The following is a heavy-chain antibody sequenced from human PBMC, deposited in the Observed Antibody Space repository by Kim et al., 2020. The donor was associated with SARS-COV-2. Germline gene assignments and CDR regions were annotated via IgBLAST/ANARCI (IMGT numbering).Heavy chain of an antibody. J-gene: IGHJ3*02. Sequence: ASVKVSCKASGYTFTSYGISWVRQAPGQGLEWMGWISAYNGNTNYAQKLQGRVTMTTDTSTSTAYMELRSLRSDDTAVYYCAREGHEDYYDSSGYSDDAFDIWGQGTMVTVSS. V-gene: IGHV1-18*04. D-gene: IGHD3-22*01. CDR1: GYTFTSYG. CDR3: AREGHEDYYDSSGYSDDAFDI. CDR2: ISAYNGNT.